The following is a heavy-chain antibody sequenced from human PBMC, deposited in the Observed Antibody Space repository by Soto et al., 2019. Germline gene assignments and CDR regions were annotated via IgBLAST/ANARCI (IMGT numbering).Heavy chain of an antibody. CDR1: GFSFSSYA. V-gene: IGHV3-30-3*01. CDR3: AREIERLLGC. J-gene: IGHJ4*02. D-gene: IGHD6-19*01. CDR2: ISYDGSEK. Sequence: QVQSVESGGGVVQPGRSLRLSCATSGFSFSSYAMHWVRQAPGKGLEWVAVISYDGSEKYYADAVKGRFTISRDNSKNTLFLQMYSLGAEDTAVYYCAREIERLLGCWGQGTLVTVYS.